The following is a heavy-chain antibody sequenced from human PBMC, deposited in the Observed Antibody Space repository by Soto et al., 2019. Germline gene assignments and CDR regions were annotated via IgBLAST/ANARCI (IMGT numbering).Heavy chain of an antibody. CDR2: VSPPFRTS. V-gene: IGHV1-69*01. Sequence: QVQLVQSGAEVKKPGSSVKVSCKTSGVSFNNNGIGWVRQAPGHGLEWMGGVSPPFRTSNYARKFQGRISITADASTGTVNMELISLTSEDTAQYYCARVLYYGSGSYSPSGMDVWGQGTRVTVSS. D-gene: IGHD3-10*01. J-gene: IGHJ6*02. CDR3: ARVLYYGSGSYSPSGMDV. CDR1: GVSFNNNG.